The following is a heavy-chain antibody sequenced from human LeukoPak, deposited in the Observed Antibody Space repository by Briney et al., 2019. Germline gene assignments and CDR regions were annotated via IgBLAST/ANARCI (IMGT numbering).Heavy chain of an antibody. CDR3: AKSNYFDAFDM. Sequence: GSLRLSCAASVFTVSSNYMSWVRQAPGKGLEWVASISSSSSYIDYVDSLKGRFTISRDNAQNSLYLQMNNLRAEDTAVYFCAKSNYFDAFDMWGQGTMVSVSS. J-gene: IGHJ3*02. V-gene: IGHV3-21*06. CDR2: ISSSSSYI. D-gene: IGHD3-10*01. CDR1: VFTVSSNY.